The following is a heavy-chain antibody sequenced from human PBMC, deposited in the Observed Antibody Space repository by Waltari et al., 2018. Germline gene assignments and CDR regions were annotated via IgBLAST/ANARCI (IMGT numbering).Heavy chain of an antibody. D-gene: IGHD3-10*01. CDR2: ISAYNGNT. V-gene: IGHV1-18*01. J-gene: IGHJ4*01. CDR3: AILYGSGSYYTPDY. Sequence: QVQLVKSGAEVKKPGASVKVSCKASGYTFTSYGISWVRQAPGQGIEWSGWISAYNGNTNYAQKLQGRVTLTTDTSTSTAYMELRSLRADDTAVYYCAILYGSGSYYTPDYWGHGTLVTVSS. CDR1: GYTFTSYG.